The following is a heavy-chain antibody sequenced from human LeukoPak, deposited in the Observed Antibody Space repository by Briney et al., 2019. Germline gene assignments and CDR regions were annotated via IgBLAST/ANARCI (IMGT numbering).Heavy chain of an antibody. CDR2: ISGSGGST. Sequence: GGSLRLSCAASGFTFSSYAMSWVRQAPGKGLEWVSAISGSGGSTYYADSVKGRFTISRDNSKNTLYLQMNSLRAEDTAVYYCAKWRPWFGELFSYYFDYWGQGTLVTVSS. CDR3: AKWRPWFGELFSYYFDY. J-gene: IGHJ4*02. D-gene: IGHD3-10*01. V-gene: IGHV3-23*01. CDR1: GFTFSSYA.